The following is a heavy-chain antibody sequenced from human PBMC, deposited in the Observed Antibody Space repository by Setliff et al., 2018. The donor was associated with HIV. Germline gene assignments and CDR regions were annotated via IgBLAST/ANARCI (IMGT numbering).Heavy chain of an antibody. V-gene: IGHV1-18*01. J-gene: IGHJ4*02. CDR3: AADNYNCNSFDS. Sequence: ASVKVSCKASGYIFTNYGISWVRQAPGQGLEWMGWITGYNGNTNYAEKFQGRVTMTIDTSTSTAYLELSRLGSDDTAVYYCAADNYNCNSFDSWGQGSLVTVSS. CDR2: ITGYNGNT. D-gene: IGHD3-3*01. CDR1: GYIFTNYG.